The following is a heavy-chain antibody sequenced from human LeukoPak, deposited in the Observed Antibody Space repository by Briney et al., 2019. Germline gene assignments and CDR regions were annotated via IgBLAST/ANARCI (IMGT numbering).Heavy chain of an antibody. V-gene: IGHV3-15*01. Sequence: GGSLRLSCAASGLSISNDWMSWVRQAPGKGLEWVARIKSKNAGETTDYAAPVKGRFTISRDDPHNTLYLQMNSLTTEDTAVYYCTLIQGWGAGSYYRDFWGQGTLVTVSS. CDR3: TLIQGWGAGSYYRDF. J-gene: IGHJ4*02. CDR1: GLSISNDW. D-gene: IGHD3-10*01. CDR2: IKSKNAGETT.